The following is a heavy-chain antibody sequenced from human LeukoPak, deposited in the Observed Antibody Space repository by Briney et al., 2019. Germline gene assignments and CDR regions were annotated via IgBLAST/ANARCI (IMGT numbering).Heavy chain of an antibody. CDR3: AKSGPAYYDFWSGYYVDY. CDR1: RFTFSSYA. D-gene: IGHD3-3*01. V-gene: IGHV3-23*01. J-gene: IGHJ4*02. Sequence: TGGSLRLSCAASRFTFSSYAMSWVRQAPGKGLEWVSAISGSGGSTYYADSVKGRFTISRDNSKNTLYLQMNSLRAEDTAVYYCAKSGPAYYDFWSGYYVDYWGQGTLVTVSS. CDR2: ISGSGGST.